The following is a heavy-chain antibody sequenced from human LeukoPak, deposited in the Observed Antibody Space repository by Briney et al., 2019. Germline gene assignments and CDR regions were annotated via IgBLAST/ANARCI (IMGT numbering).Heavy chain of an antibody. CDR3: VVKIVAGDYYYGMDV. CDR1: GYTFTSYA. V-gene: IGHV1-3*01. D-gene: IGHD5-12*01. Sequence: ASVKVSCKASGYTFTSYAMHWVRQAPGQRLEWMGWINAGNGNTKYSQKFQGRVTITRDTSASTAYMELSSLRSEDTAVYYCVVKIVAGDYYYGMDVWGNGTTVTVSS. J-gene: IGHJ6*04. CDR2: INAGNGNT.